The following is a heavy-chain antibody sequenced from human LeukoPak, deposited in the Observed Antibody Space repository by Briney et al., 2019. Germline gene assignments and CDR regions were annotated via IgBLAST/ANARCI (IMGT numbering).Heavy chain of an antibody. CDR2: INWNGGST. Sequence: GESLRLSCVGSGFTFDDYGMSWVRQSPGKGLEWVAGINWNGGSTGYADSVKGRFTISRDNAKNSLYLQMNSLRGEDTALYYCAISPRITGTTTGFDYWGQGTLVIVSS. CDR1: GFTFDDYG. V-gene: IGHV3-20*04. CDR3: AISPRITGTTTGFDY. D-gene: IGHD1-14*01. J-gene: IGHJ4*02.